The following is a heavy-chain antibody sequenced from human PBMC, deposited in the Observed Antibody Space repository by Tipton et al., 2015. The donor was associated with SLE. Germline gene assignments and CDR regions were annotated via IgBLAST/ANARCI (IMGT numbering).Heavy chain of an antibody. CDR2: INHSGST. J-gene: IGHJ4*02. D-gene: IGHD6-13*01. Sequence: TLSLTCAVYGGSFSGYYWSWIRQPPGKGLEWIGEINHSGSTNHNPSLKSRVTISVDTSKNQLSLKLNSVIPADTAMYYCARTEGSQYASWYFDRWGRGTLVSVSS. CDR3: ARTEGSQYASWYFDR. V-gene: IGHV4-34*01. CDR1: GGSFSGYY.